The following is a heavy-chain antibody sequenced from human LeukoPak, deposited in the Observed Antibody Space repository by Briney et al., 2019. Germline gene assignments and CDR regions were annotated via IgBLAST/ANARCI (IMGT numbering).Heavy chain of an antibody. J-gene: IGHJ4*02. CDR3: ARAFSGWYMDY. CDR1: GFTFSSYS. D-gene: IGHD6-19*01. Sequence: GVLRLSCAASGFTFSSYSMNWVRQAPGKGLEWVSSISSSSSYIYYADSVKGRFTISRDNAKNSLYLQMNSLRAEDTAVYYCARAFSGWYMDYWGQGTLVTVSS. V-gene: IGHV3-21*01. CDR2: ISSSSSYI.